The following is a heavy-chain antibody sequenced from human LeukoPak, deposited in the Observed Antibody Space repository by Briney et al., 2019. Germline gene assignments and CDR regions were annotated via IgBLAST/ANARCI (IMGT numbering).Heavy chain of an antibody. CDR2: IYHSGST. CDR1: GGSISSGGYS. J-gene: IGHJ3*02. CDR3: ARGDAFDI. V-gene: IGHV4-30-2*01. Sequence: SQTLSLTCAVSGGSISSGGYSWSWIRQPPGKGLEWIGYIYHSGSTYYNPSLKSRVTISVDRSKNQFSLKLSSVTAADTAVYYCARGDAFDIWGQGTMVTVSS.